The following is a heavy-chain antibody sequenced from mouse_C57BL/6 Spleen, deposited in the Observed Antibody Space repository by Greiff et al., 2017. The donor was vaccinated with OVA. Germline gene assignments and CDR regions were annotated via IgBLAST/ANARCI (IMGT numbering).Heavy chain of an antibody. J-gene: IGHJ2*01. CDR2: IRSKSNNYAT. V-gene: IGHV10-1*01. CDR3: VRLDSSGYLDY. Sequence: EVKLQESGGGLVQPKGSLKLSCAASGFSFNTYAMNWVRQAPGKGLEWVARIRSKSNNYATYYADSVKDRFTISRDDSESMLYLQMNNLKTEDTAMYYCVRLDSSGYLDYWGQGTTLTVSS. D-gene: IGHD3-2*02. CDR1: GFSFNTYA.